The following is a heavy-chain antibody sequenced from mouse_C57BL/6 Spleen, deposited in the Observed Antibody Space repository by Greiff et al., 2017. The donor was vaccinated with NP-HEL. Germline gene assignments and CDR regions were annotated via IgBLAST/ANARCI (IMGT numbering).Heavy chain of an antibody. CDR2: INYDGSST. J-gene: IGHJ2*01. CDR3: ARDARTGTLDY. Sequence: DVKLVESEGGLVQPGSSMKLSCTASGFTFSDYYMAWVRQVPEKGLEWVANINYDGSSTYYLDSLKSRFIISRDNAKNILYLQMSSLKSEDTATYYCARDARTGTLDYWGQGTTLTVSS. CDR1: GFTFSDYY. D-gene: IGHD4-1*01. V-gene: IGHV5-16*01.